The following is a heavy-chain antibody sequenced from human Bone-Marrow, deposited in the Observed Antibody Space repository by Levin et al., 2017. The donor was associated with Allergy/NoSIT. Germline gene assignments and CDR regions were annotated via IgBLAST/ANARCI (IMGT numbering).Heavy chain of an antibody. CDR3: ATRPSDAVVGPFDF. Sequence: GGSLRLSCATSGFTFSSHGMYWVRQATGKGLEWLAVIWPDGSNKYYADSVRGRFTISRDNSKNTLYLQMDSLRVEDTAVYYCATRPSDAVVGPFDFWGQGTLLTVSS. V-gene: IGHV3-33*01. D-gene: IGHD1-1*01. J-gene: IGHJ4*02. CDR1: GFTFSSHG. CDR2: IWPDGSNK.